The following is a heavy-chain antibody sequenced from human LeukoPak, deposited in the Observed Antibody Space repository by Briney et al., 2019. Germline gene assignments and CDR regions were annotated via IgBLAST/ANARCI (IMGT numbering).Heavy chain of an antibody. V-gene: IGHV3-30*02. CDR1: GFTFSSYG. CDR3: AKIPIAAAGPDAFDI. J-gene: IGHJ3*02. CDR2: IRYDGSNK. D-gene: IGHD6-13*01. Sequence: GGSLRLSCAASGFTFSSYGMHWVRQAPGKGLEWVAFIRYDGSNKYYADSVKGRFTISRDNSKNTLYLQMNSLRAEDTAVYYCAKIPIAAAGPDAFDIWGQGTMVTVSS.